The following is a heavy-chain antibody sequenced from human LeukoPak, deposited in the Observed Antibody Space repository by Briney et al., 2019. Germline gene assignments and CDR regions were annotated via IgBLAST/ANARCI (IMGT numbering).Heavy chain of an antibody. Sequence: GASVKVSCKASGYTFTSYGISWVRQAPGQGLEWMGWISAYNGNTNYAQKLQGRVTMTTDTSTSTAYMELRSLRSDDTAVYYCARVRGSITVVRDQNWFDPWGQGTLVTVSS. D-gene: IGHD3-10*01. CDR1: GYTFTSYG. J-gene: IGHJ5*02. CDR3: ARVRGSITVVRDQNWFDP. V-gene: IGHV1-18*01. CDR2: ISAYNGNT.